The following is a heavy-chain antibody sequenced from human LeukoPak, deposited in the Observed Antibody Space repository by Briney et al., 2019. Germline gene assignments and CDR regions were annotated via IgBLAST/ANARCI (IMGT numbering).Heavy chain of an antibody. J-gene: IGHJ2*01. CDR1: GGSFSGYY. D-gene: IGHD1-26*01. V-gene: IGHV4-34*01. Sequence: SETLSLTCAVYGGSFSGYYWSWIRQPPGKGLEWIGEINHSGSTNYNPSLKSRVTISVDTSKNQFSLKLSSVTAADTAVYYCARELKSWEPSQTIWYFDLWGRGTLVTVSS. CDR2: INHSGST. CDR3: ARELKSWEPSQTIWYFDL.